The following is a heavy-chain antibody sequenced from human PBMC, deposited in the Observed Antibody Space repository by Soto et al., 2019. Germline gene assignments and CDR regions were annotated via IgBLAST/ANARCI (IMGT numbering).Heavy chain of an antibody. CDR2: IYYSGST. V-gene: IGHV4-30-4*01. D-gene: IGHD3-3*01. CDR1: GGSISSGDYY. CDR3: ARSGEVLRSGYYIYTVAKDKNDY. Sequence: SETLSLTCTVSGGSISSGDYYWSWIRQPPGKGLEWIGYIYYSGSTYYNQSLKSRVTISVDTSKNQFSLRLSSLTAADTAVYYCARSGEVLRSGYYIYTVAKDKNDYRAQGTLVPVSS. J-gene: IGHJ4*02.